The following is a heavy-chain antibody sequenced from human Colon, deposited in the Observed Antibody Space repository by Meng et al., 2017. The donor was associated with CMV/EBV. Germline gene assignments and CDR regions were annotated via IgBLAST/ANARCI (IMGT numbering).Heavy chain of an antibody. CDR1: AAYVASFGYY. Sequence: PPEESGPGAAEPSQPPAPPSTASAAYVASFGYYCSSFRRPPGRGLVWFGYNYSCANTFYNPSLLRRVTMSVEASKNQFSLRLTTVNAADTAVDYYSRDRARLIWYDWFDPWGQGTLVTVSS. CDR3: SRDRARLIWYDWFDP. V-gene: IGHV4-30-4*01. D-gene: IGHD6-13*01. CDR2: NYSCANT. J-gene: IGHJ5*02.